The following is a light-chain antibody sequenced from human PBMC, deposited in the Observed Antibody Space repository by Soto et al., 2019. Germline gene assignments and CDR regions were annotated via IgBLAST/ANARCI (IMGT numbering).Light chain of an antibody. CDR1: TSNIGSKT. V-gene: IGLV1-44*01. CDR3: QSYDNGLGAWV. CDR2: GNT. Sequence: QSVLTQPPSASGTPGQRVTISCSGSTSNIGSKTVSWYQQLPGSAPRVLIYGNTNRPSGVPDRISGSKSGTSASLAITGLQADDEADYYCQSYDNGLGAWVFGGGTKLTVL. J-gene: IGLJ3*02.